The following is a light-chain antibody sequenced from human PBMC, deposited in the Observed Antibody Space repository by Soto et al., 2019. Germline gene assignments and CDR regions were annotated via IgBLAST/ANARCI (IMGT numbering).Light chain of an antibody. CDR2: KAS. CDR1: QSISNS. Sequence: DIQMTQSPSTLSASVGDRVTITCRASQSISNSLAWYQQKPGKAPNLLIYKASSLESGVPSRFSGSGSGTEFTLTISSLQSDDVATYYCRQYVSYPVTFGGGTKVEMK. CDR3: RQYVSYPVT. J-gene: IGKJ4*01. V-gene: IGKV1-5*03.